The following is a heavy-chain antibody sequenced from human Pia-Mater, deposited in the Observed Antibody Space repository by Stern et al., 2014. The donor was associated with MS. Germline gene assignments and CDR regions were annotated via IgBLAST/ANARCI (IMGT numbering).Heavy chain of an antibody. Sequence: EVQLVESGTEVRKPGESLKISCKGSGYNFNIYWIAWVRQMPGKGLEWMGIIYPGDADTRYSPSFQGHVTFSVDKSISTAYLPLSGLNASDTAMYYCARQTTGWYSDYWGQGTLAAVSS. CDR3: ARQTTGWYSDY. CDR2: IYPGDADT. V-gene: IGHV5-51*01. D-gene: IGHD6-19*01. J-gene: IGHJ4*02. CDR1: GYNFNIYW.